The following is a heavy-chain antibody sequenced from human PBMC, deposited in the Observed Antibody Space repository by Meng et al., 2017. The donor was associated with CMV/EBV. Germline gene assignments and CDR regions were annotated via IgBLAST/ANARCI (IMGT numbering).Heavy chain of an antibody. CDR1: GFTFSSYE. Sequence: GGSLRLSCAASGFTFSSYEMNWVRQAPGKGLEWVSYISSSGSTIYYADSVKGRFTISRDNAKNSLYLQMNSLRGEDTAVYYCARHYDRLWGEWPYWGQGTLVTVSS. CDR2: ISSSGSTI. J-gene: IGHJ4*02. D-gene: IGHD3-16*01. CDR3: ARHYDRLWGEWPY. V-gene: IGHV3-48*03.